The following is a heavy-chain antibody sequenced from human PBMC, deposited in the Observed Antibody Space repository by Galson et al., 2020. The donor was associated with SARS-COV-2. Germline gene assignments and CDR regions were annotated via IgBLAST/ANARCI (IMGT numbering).Heavy chain of an antibody. D-gene: IGHD3-10*01. CDR2: FHPKDGEI. CDR3: AILGFGYAFEM. CDR1: GYTLTALS. V-gene: IGHV1-24*01. Sequence: ASVKVSCRVSGYTLTALSMHWVRQAPGKGLEWMGGFHPKDGEIVYAQTFQGRLILTEDTSTDTAYMELSSLGPEDTAVYYCAILGFGYAFEMWGQGTVVTVSS. J-gene: IGHJ3*02.